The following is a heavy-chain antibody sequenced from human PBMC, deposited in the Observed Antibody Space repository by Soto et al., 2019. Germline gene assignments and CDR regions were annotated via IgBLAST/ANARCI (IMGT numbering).Heavy chain of an antibody. CDR2: MNPNSGNT. D-gene: IGHD3-16*02. CDR1: GYTFTSYD. CDR3: ARGGYYDYIWGSYRYFLPFDC. Sequence: ASVKVSCKASGYTFTSYDINWVRQATGQGLEWMGWMNPNSGNTGYAQKFQGRVTMTRNTSISTAYMELSSLRSEDTAVYYCARGGYYDYIWGSYRYFLPFDCWGQGTLVTVSS. J-gene: IGHJ4*02. V-gene: IGHV1-8*01.